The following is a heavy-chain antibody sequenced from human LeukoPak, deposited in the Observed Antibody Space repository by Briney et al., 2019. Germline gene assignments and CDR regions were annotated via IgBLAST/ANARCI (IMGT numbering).Heavy chain of an antibody. Sequence: PGGSLRHSCAASGFSFGTYAMSWVRQAPGKGLEWLSHITSGSITTHYADSVKGRFTVSRDNPKNSLYLQMNSLRDEDTAVYYCARVEYYSGSYEDYWGQGTLVTVSS. CDR1: GFSFGTYA. V-gene: IGHV3-48*02. D-gene: IGHD3-10*01. J-gene: IGHJ4*02. CDR3: ARVEYYSGSYEDY. CDR2: ITSGSITT.